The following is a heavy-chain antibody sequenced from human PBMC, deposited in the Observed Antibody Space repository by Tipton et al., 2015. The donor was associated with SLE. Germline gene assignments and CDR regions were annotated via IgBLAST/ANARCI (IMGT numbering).Heavy chain of an antibody. CDR1: GYSFNSYW. D-gene: IGHD2-8*02. CDR2: VYPADSDT. Sequence: QLVQSGAEMKKPGESLKISCKTSGYSFNSYWVGWVRQMPGKGLEWMGIVYPADSDTRYSPSFQGQVTVSADSSLRTAYLQWNSLKAEDTAVYYCSRGDTFPGILYWNDYWGQGTLVIVSS. J-gene: IGHJ4*02. V-gene: IGHV5-51*03. CDR3: SRGDTFPGILYWNDY.